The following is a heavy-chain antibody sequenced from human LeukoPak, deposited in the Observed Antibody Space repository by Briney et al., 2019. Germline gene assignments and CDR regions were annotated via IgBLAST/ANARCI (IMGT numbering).Heavy chain of an antibody. CDR1: GFTFTNYW. D-gene: IGHD4-23*01. CDR2: MNSDASST. J-gene: IGHJ4*02. Sequence: GGSLRLSCAASGFTFTNYWMHWVRQAPGKGRVCVARMNSDASSTSYADSVKGRFSISRDNAKKTLYLQMNSLRAEDTAVYYCARGPDYGGPLRGQGTLVTVSP. V-gene: IGHV3-74*01. CDR3: ARGPDYGGPL.